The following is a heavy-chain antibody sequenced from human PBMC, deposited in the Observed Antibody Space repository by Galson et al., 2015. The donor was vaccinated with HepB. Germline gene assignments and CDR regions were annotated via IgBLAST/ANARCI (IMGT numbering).Heavy chain of an antibody. CDR2: IKSKTDGGTA. CDR1: GFTFTNAW. J-gene: IGHJ6*02. V-gene: IGHV3-15*01. CDR3: TADHRGANGLDV. D-gene: IGHD1-1*01. Sequence: SLRLSCAASGFTFTNAWMSWVRQAPGKGLEWVGRIKSKTDGGTADYAAPVKGRFTISRDDSKDTLFLQMNSLKTEDTAVYYCTADHRGANGLDVWGQGTTVTVSS.